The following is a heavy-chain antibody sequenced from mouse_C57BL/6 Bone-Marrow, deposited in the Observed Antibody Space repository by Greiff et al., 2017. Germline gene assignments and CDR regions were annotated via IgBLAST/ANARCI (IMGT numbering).Heavy chain of an antibody. CDR3: ARDRGVTPPY. CDR2: ISDGGSYT. Sequence: EVQVVESGGGLVKPGGSLKLSCAASGFTFSSYAMSWVRQTPEKRLEWVATISDGGSYTYYPDNVKGRFTISRDNAKNNLYLQMSHLKSEDTAMYYCARDRGVTPPYWGQGTLVTVSA. CDR1: GFTFSSYA. V-gene: IGHV5-4*01. D-gene: IGHD2-1*01. J-gene: IGHJ3*01.